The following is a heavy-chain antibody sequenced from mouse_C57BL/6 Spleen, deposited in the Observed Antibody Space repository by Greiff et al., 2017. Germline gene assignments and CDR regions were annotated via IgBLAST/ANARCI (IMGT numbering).Heavy chain of an antibody. CDR2: IDPSDSET. Sequence: VQLQQPGAELVRPGSSVKLSCKASGYTFTSYWMHWVKQRPIQGLEWIGNIDPSDSETHYNQKFKDKATLTADKSSSTAYMQLSSLTSEDSAVYYCARTVALSMDYWGQGTSVTVSS. J-gene: IGHJ4*01. CDR1: GYTFTSYW. CDR3: ARTVALSMDY. D-gene: IGHD1-1*01. V-gene: IGHV1-52*01.